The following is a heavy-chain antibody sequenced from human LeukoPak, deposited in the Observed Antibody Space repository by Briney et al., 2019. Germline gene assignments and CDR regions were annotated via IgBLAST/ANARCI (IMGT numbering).Heavy chain of an antibody. J-gene: IGHJ3*01. CDR3: ARNPLQYFDWLLSGVDALDF. CDR2: MNPNTGNT. D-gene: IGHD3-9*01. CDR1: GYTFTDHD. Sequence: ASVKVSCKASGYTFTDHDINWVRQATGQGLEWMGWMNPNTGNTGYAQKFQGRVTMTRDTSENTAYVELSGLRSEDTAVYYCARNPLQYFDWLLSGVDALDFWGQGTVVIVSS. V-gene: IGHV1-8*01.